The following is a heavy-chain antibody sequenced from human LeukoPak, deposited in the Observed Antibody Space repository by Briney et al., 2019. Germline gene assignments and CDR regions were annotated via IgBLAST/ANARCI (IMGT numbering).Heavy chain of an antibody. CDR2: IYSDGST. D-gene: IGHD6-19*01. CDR3: ARSGSGWFDF. J-gene: IGHJ4*02. V-gene: IGHV3-53*01. Sequence: GGSLRLSCAASGFTVSNNFMSWVRQTPEKGLEWVSVIYSDGSTYYADSVKGRFTISRDSSKNTLYLQINSLRDEDTAVYYCARSGSGWFDFWGQGTLVTVSS. CDR1: GFTVSNNF.